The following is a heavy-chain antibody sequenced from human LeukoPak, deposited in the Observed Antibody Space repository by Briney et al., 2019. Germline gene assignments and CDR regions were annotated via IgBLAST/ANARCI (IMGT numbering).Heavy chain of an antibody. CDR1: GYTFTGYY. J-gene: IGHJ4*02. Sequence: GASVKVSCKASGYTFTGYYIHWVRQAPGQGLEWMGWINPNSGGTNYAQNFQGRVTMTRDTSTSTAYMELSRLRSDDTAVYYCARALRSGSYYEVDYWGQGTLVTVSS. CDR3: ARALRSGSYYEVDY. CDR2: INPNSGGT. V-gene: IGHV1-2*02. D-gene: IGHD1-26*01.